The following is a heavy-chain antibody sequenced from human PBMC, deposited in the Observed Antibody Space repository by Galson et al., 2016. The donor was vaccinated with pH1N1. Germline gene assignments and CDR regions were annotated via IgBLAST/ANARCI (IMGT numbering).Heavy chain of an antibody. CDR1: GSNSDYN. CDR3: AKGGYGDYGLDVFDI. D-gene: IGHD4-17*01. V-gene: IGHV3-23*01. Sequence: SLRLSCAASGSNSDYNMNWVRLAPGKGLEWVSSISGSGGRKHYADSVQGRFIISRDNSKNTLYLQMNSLRAGDTALYFCAKGGYGDYGLDVFDIWGQGTMVIV. J-gene: IGHJ3*02. CDR2: ISGSGGRK.